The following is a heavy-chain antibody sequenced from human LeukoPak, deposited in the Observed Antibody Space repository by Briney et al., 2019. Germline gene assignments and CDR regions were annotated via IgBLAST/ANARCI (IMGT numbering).Heavy chain of an antibody. D-gene: IGHD6-6*01. Sequence: SETLSLTCAVYGGSLSGYYWSWIRQPPGKGLEWIGEINHSGSTNYNPSLKSRVTISVDTSKNQFSLKLSSVTAADTAVYYCARGQSPFVSSSSYLDYWGQGTPVTVSS. CDR1: GGSLSGYY. CDR3: ARGQSPFVSSSSYLDY. CDR2: INHSGST. J-gene: IGHJ4*02. V-gene: IGHV4-34*01.